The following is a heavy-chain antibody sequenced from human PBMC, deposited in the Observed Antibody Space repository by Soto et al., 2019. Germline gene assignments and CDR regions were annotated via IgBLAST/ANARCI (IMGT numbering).Heavy chain of an antibody. D-gene: IGHD3-10*01. CDR2: ISSSSSTI. CDR1: GFTFSSYS. V-gene: IGHV3-48*02. Sequence: GGSLRLSCAASGFTFSSYSMNWVRQAPGKGLEWVSYISSSSSTIYYADSVKGRFTISRDNAKNSLYLQMNSLRDEDTAVYYCARDFGGPWGGSDYYGMDVWGQGTTVTVSS. CDR3: ARDFGGPWGGSDYYGMDV. J-gene: IGHJ6*02.